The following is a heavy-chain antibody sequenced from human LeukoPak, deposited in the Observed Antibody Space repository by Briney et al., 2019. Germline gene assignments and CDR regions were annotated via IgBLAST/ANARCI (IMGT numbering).Heavy chain of an antibody. CDR2: IYYSGST. J-gene: IGHJ3*02. V-gene: IGHV4-30-4*01. Sequence: SETLSLTCTVSGGSITSGDSYWSWFRQPPGKGLEWIGYIYYSGSTYYNPSLKSRVTISVDTSKNQFSLKLSSVTAADTAVYYCGRARDSSGYLDAFDIWGQGTMVTVPS. CDR1: GGSITSGDSY. D-gene: IGHD3-22*01. CDR3: GRARDSSGYLDAFDI.